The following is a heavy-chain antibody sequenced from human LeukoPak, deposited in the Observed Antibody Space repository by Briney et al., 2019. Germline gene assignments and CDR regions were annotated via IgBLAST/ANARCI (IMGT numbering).Heavy chain of an antibody. D-gene: IGHD3-22*01. Sequence: SGPTLVKPTQTLTLTCTFSGFSLSTSGVGVGWIRQPPGKALEWPALIYWDDDKRYSPSLKSRLTITKDTSKNQVVLTMTNMDPVDTATYYCARDSSGYYGFDYWGQGTLVTVSS. J-gene: IGHJ4*02. CDR3: ARDSSGYYGFDY. CDR1: GFSLSTSGVG. CDR2: IYWDDDK. V-gene: IGHV2-5*02.